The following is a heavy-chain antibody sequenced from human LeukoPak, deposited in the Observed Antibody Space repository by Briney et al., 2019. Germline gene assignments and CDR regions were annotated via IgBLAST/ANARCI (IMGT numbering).Heavy chain of an antibody. V-gene: IGHV4-34*01. J-gene: IGHJ4*02. Sequence: PSETLSLTCAVYGGSFSGYHWSWIRQPPGKGLEWIGEINHSGSTNYNPSLKSRVTISVDTSKNQFSLKLSSVTAADTAVYYCARGYYFDYWGQGTLVTVSS. CDR1: GGSFSGYH. CDR2: INHSGST. CDR3: ARGYYFDY.